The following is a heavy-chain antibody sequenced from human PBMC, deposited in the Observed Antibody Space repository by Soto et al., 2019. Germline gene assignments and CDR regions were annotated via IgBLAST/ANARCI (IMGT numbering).Heavy chain of an antibody. CDR3: AKVALPPTREEYYYYYMDV. V-gene: IGHV3-23*01. D-gene: IGHD5-12*01. Sequence: EVQLLESGGGLVQPGGSLRLSCAASGFTFSSYAMSWVRQAPGKGLEWVSAISGSGGSTYYADSVKGRFTISRDNSKNTLYLQMNSPRAEDTAVYYCAKVALPPTREEYYYYYMDVWGKGTTVTVSS. CDR2: ISGSGGST. J-gene: IGHJ6*03. CDR1: GFTFSSYA.